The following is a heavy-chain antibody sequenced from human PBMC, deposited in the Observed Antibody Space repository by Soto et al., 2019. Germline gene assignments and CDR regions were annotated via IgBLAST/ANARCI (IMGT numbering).Heavy chain of an antibody. V-gene: IGHV1-3*01. CDR3: ARHPSRVGLRFLGWLKSPFDY. CDR2: INAGNGNT. J-gene: IGHJ4*02. Sequence: ASVKVSCKASGYTFTSYAMHWVRQPPGQRLEWMGWINAGNGNTKYSQKFQGRVTITRDTSASTAYMELSSLRSEDTAVYYCARHPSRVGLRFLGWLKSPFDYWGQGTLVTVSS. D-gene: IGHD3-3*01. CDR1: GYTFTSYA.